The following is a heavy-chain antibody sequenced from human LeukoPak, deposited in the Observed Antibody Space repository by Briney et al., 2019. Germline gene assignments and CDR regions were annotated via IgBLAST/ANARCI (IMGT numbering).Heavy chain of an antibody. J-gene: IGHJ4*02. CDR2: ISGSGDST. CDR1: GFTFSSYA. CDR3: AKDVLTTVVTPGWDY. D-gene: IGHD4-23*01. Sequence: GGSLRLSCAASGFTFSSYAMSWVRQAPGKGLEWVSGISGSGDSTDYADSVKSRFTISRDNSKNTLYLQMDSLRAEDTAVYYCAKDVLTTVVTPGWDYWGQGTLVTVSS. V-gene: IGHV3-23*01.